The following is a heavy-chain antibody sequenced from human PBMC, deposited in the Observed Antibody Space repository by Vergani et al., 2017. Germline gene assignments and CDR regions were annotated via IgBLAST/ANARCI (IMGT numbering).Heavy chain of an antibody. CDR1: GGSISSGGYY. CDR3: AKDISGSYFDY. Sequence: VQLQESGPGLVKPSQTLSLTCTVSGGSISSGGYYWSWVRQAPGKGLEWVSGISWNSGSIGYADSVKGRFTISRDNAKNSLYLQMNSLRAEDTALYYCAKDISGSYFDYWGQGTLVTVSS. J-gene: IGHJ4*02. D-gene: IGHD1-26*01. CDR2: ISWNSGSI. V-gene: IGHV3-9*01.